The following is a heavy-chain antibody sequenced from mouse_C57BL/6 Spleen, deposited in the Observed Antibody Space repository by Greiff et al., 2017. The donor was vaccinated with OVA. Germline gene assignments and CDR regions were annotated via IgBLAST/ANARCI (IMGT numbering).Heavy chain of an antibody. CDR3: AREGDYYGSRSYFDY. CDR2: IGPGSGST. CDR1: GYTFTDYY. D-gene: IGHD1-1*01. Sequence: VKVVESGAELVKPGASVKISCKASGYTFTDYYINWVKQRPGQGLEWIGKIGPGSGSTYYNEKFKGKATLTADKSSSTAYMQLSSLTSEDSAVYFCAREGDYYGSRSYFDYWGQGTTLTVSS. J-gene: IGHJ2*01. V-gene: IGHV1-77*01.